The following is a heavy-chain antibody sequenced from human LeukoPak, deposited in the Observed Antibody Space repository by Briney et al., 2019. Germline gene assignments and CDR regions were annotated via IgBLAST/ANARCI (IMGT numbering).Heavy chain of an antibody. CDR3: TTDKGITFGGVIVIPVY. CDR2: IESKTDGGTT. CDR1: GFTFSNAW. Sequence: GRSLRLSCAASGFTFSNAWMSWVRQAPGKGLEWVGRIESKTDGGTTDYAAPVKGRFTISRDDSKNTLYLQMNSLKTEDTAVYYCTTDKGITFGGVIVIPVYWGQGTLVTVSS. V-gene: IGHV3-15*04. D-gene: IGHD3-16*02. J-gene: IGHJ4*02.